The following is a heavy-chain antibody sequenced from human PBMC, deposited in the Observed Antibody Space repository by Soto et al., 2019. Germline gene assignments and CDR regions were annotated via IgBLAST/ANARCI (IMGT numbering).Heavy chain of an antibody. CDR1: GYTFTSYG. CDR2: ISAYNGNT. J-gene: IGHJ6*02. V-gene: IGHV1-18*01. CDR3: ANGLAFRTRYYGMDV. Sequence: KPGASVKVSCKASGYTFTSYGISWVRQAPGQGLEWMGWISAYNGNTNYARKLQGRVTMTTDTSTSTAYMELRSLRSDDTAVYYCANGLAFRTRYYGMDVWGQGTTVTVSS. D-gene: IGHD3-16*01.